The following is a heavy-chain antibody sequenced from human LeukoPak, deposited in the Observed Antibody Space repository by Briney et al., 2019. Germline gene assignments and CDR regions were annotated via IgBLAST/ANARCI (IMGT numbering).Heavy chain of an antibody. CDR2: MNPNSGNT. V-gene: IGHV1-8*01. Sequence: ASVTVSFKASGYTFTIYDINWVRQAPGQGLEWMGWMNPNSGNTGYAQKFQGRVTMTRNTSISTAYMELSSLRSEDTAVYYCARGKAAGTSYYYYGMDVWGQGTTVTVSS. J-gene: IGHJ6*02. CDR3: ARGKAAGTSYYYYGMDV. D-gene: IGHD6-13*01. CDR1: GYTFTIYD.